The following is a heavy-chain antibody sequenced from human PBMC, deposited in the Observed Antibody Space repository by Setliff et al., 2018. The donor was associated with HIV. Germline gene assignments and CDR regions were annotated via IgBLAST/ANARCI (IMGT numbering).Heavy chain of an antibody. CDR1: GGSISGYF. V-gene: IGHV4-4*07. Sequence: NPSETLSLTCTVSGGSISGYFWSWIRQPAGRGLEWIGRTFTSGITNYSPSLKSRVTMSVDTSKNQFSLNLTSVTAADTAAYYCAREPKGGDDRALDYWGQGTLVTVSS. CDR3: AREPKGGDDRALDY. J-gene: IGHJ4*02. D-gene: IGHD3-16*01. CDR2: TFTSGIT.